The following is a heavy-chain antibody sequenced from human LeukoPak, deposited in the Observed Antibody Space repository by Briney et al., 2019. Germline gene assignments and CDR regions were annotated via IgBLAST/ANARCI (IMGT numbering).Heavy chain of an antibody. CDR2: ISSSGSNI. D-gene: IGHD5-18*01. CDR3: ASGYSYKFMDV. J-gene: IGHJ6*03. CDR1: GFTFSDYY. Sequence: GGSLRLSCAASGFTFSDYYMTWIRQAPGKGLEWVSYISSSGSNIYYADSAKGRFTISRDNAKNSLYLQMNSLRAADTAVYYCASGYSYKFMDVWGKGTTVTVSS. V-gene: IGHV3-11*04.